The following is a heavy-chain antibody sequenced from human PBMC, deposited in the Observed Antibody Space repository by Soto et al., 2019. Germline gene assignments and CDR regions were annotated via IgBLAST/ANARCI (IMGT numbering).Heavy chain of an antibody. J-gene: IGHJ1*01. V-gene: IGHV4-34*01. CDR3: ARGLGGDYGFAEYFQH. CDR2: INHSGST. Sequence: QVQLQQWGAGLLKPSETLSLTCAVYGGSFSGYYWSWIRQPPGKGLEWIGEINHSGSTNYNPSLNSRVTISVDTSKNQFSLKLSSVTAADTAVYYCARGLGGDYGFAEYFQHWGQGTLVTVSS. CDR1: GGSFSGYY. D-gene: IGHD4-17*01.